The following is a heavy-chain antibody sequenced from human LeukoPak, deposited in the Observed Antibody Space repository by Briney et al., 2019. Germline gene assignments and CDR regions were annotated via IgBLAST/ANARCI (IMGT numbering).Heavy chain of an antibody. CDR1: GYTFTGYY. CDR3: ARKRGYSYGYDY. V-gene: IGHV1-2*02. D-gene: IGHD5-18*01. CDR2: INPNSGGT. Sequence: ASVKVSCKASGYTFTGYYMHWVRQAPGQGLEWMGWINPNSGGTNYAQKFQGRVTMTRDTSISIAYMELSRLRSDDTAVYYCARKRGYSYGYDYWGQGTLVTVSS. J-gene: IGHJ4*02.